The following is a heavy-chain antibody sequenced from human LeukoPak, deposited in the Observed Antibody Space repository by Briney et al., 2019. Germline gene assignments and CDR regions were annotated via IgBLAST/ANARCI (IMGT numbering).Heavy chain of an antibody. CDR1: GYTFTSYD. CDR2: IIPIFGTA. CDR3: ATTGGVVYSNYGY. D-gene: IGHD4-11*01. V-gene: IGHV1-69*06. J-gene: IGHJ4*02. Sequence: SVKVSCKASGYTFTSYDINWVRQATGQGLEWMGGIIPIFGTANYAQKFQGRVTITADKSTSTAYMELSSLRSEDTAVYYCATTGGVVYSNYGYWGQGTLVTVSS.